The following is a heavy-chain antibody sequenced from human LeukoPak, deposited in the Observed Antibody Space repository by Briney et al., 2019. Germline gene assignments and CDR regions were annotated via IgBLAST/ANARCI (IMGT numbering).Heavy chain of an antibody. V-gene: IGHV3-9*01. Sequence: QPGRSLRLSCAASGFTFDDYAMHWVRQAPGKGLEWVSAISWNSGSIGYADSVKGRFSISRDNAKNSLYLQMNSLRAEDTAVYYCARDTYVLLWFGEFPRAFDMWGQGTMVTVSS. D-gene: IGHD3-10*01. CDR3: ARDTYVLLWFGEFPRAFDM. CDR1: GFTFDDYA. CDR2: ISWNSGSI. J-gene: IGHJ3*02.